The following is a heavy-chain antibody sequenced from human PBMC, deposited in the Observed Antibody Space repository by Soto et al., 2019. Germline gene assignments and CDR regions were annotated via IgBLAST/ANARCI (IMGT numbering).Heavy chain of an antibody. CDR1: GFTFSNAW. CDR2: IKSKSDGGTT. D-gene: IGHD6-19*01. CDR3: TYSGRFRAVAANYYFYYGVDV. V-gene: IGHV3-15*01. J-gene: IGHJ6*02. Sequence: KPGGSLRLSCAASGFTFSNAWMSWVRQAPGKGLEWVGRIKSKSDGGTTDYAASVKGRFTISRDDSKNTLTLQMSSLKTEDTAVYYCTYSGRFRAVAANYYFYYGVDVWGQGTTVTVSS.